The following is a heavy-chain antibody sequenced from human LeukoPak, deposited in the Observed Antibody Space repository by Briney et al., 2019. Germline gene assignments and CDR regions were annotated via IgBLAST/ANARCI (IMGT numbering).Heavy chain of an antibody. J-gene: IGHJ4*02. CDR3: ARLSRAAAGR. CDR1: GFTFSSYS. Sequence: PGGSLRLSCAASGFTFSSYSMNWVRQAPGKGLEWVSSISSSSSYVYYADSVKGRFTISRDNAKNSLYLQMNSLRAEDTAVYYCARLSRAAAGRWGRGTLVTVSS. CDR2: ISSSSSYV. V-gene: IGHV3-21*01. D-gene: IGHD6-13*01.